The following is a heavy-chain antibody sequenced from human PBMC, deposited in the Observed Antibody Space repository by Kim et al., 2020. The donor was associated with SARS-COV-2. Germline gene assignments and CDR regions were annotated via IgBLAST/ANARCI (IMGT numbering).Heavy chain of an antibody. CDR1: GFTFSSYA. CDR3: ARWEATGAGKAFDY. J-gene: IGHJ4*02. V-gene: IGHV3-30*04. D-gene: IGHD1-26*01. Sequence: GGSLRLSCAASGFTFSSYAMHWVRQAPGKGLEWVAVISYDGSNKYYADSVKGRFTISRDNSKNTLYLQMNSLRAEDTAVYYCARWEATGAGKAFDYWGQG. CDR2: ISYDGSNK.